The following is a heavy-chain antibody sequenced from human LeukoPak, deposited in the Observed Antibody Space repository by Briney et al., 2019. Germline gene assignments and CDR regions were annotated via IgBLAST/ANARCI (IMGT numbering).Heavy chain of an antibody. D-gene: IGHD1-26*01. Sequence: SETLSLTCTVSGGSISSGDYYWSWIRQPPGKGLEWIGYIYYSGSTYYNPSLKSRVTISVDTSKNQFSLKLSSVTAADTAVYYCARHTRGATCFDYWGQGTLVTVSS. J-gene: IGHJ4*02. CDR1: GGSISSGDYY. V-gene: IGHV4-30-4*01. CDR3: ARHTRGATCFDY. CDR2: IYYSGST.